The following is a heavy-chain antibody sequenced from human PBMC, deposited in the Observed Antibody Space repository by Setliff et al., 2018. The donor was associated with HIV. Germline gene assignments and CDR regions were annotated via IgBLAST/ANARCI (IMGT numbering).Heavy chain of an antibody. V-gene: IGHV3-15*01. CDR2: IKSKTDGGTT. CDR3: TRSKWGSRGIWGVFDY. Sequence: GGSLRLSCAASGFTFSNAWMTWVRQAPGKGLEWVGRIKSKTDGGTTDYAAPVKGRFSISRDDSKNTLYLQMNSLKTEDTAMYYCTRSKWGSRGIWGVFDYWGQGTLVTVSS. J-gene: IGHJ4*02. CDR1: GFTFSNAW. D-gene: IGHD3-16*01.